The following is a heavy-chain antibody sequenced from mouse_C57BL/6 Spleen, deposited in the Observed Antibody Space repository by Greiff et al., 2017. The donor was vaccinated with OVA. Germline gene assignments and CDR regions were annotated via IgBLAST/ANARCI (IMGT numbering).Heavy chain of an antibody. D-gene: IGHD2-5*01. CDR2: IYPSDSET. J-gene: IGHJ3*01. Sequence: QVQLQQPGAELVRPGSSVKLSCKASGYTFTSYWMDWVKQRPGQGLEWIGNIYPSDSETHYNHKFKDKATLTVNKSSSTAYMQLSSLTSEDSAVYYCARRDSNRFAYWGQGTLVTVSA. V-gene: IGHV1-61*01. CDR3: ARRDSNRFAY. CDR1: GYTFTSYW.